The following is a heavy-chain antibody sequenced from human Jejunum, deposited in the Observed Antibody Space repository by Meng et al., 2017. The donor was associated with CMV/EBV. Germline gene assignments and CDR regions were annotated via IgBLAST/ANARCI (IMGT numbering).Heavy chain of an antibody. D-gene: IGHD6-13*01. V-gene: IGHV3-23*01. CDR3: AKDNWGSTWAVGYFDN. Sequence: FSNHAMKWVSQAQGKEREWVSSITGSGAKTFYADSGKGRFTISRDSSKNTLYLQMSSLRAEDTALYYCAKDNWGSTWAVGYFDNWGQGTLVTVSS. J-gene: IGHJ4*02. CDR2: ITGSGAKT. CDR1: FSNHA.